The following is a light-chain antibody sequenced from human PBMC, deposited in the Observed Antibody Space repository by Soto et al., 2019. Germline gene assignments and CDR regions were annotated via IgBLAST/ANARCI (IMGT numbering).Light chain of an antibody. Sequence: DIQMTQTTSSVSASVGDRVTITCRASQDISRWLAWYQQKPGKAPKLLIYDASSLQSGVPSRFSGSGSGTDFTLTISSLQPEDFATYYCPQANSFPITSGQRTRLEI. CDR1: QDISRW. J-gene: IGKJ5*01. CDR3: PQANSFPIT. V-gene: IGKV1-12*01. CDR2: DAS.